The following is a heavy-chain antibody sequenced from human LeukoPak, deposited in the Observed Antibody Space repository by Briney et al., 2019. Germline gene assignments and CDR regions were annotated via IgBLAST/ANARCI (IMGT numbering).Heavy chain of an antibody. V-gene: IGHV3-73*01. D-gene: IGHD6-6*01. Sequence: GGSLRLSCAASGFTFSGSAMHWVRQASGKGLEWVGRIRSKANSYATAYAASVKGRFTISRDDSKNTAYLQMNSLKTEDTAVYYCTIQYSSSSDGPRDYWSQGTLVTVSS. CDR1: GFTFSGSA. CDR3: TIQYSSSSDGPRDY. CDR2: IRSKANSYAT. J-gene: IGHJ4*02.